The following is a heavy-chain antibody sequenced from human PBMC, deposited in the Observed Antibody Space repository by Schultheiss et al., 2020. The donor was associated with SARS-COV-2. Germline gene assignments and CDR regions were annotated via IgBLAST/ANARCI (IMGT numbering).Heavy chain of an antibody. CDR2: INHSGST. Sequence: SETLSLTCAVSGGSFSGYYWSWIRQPPGKGLELIGEINHSGSTNYNPSLKSRVTISVDTSKNQFSLKLSSVTAADTAVYYCAISPNYYDSSGYAPWPLGTLVTVSS. CDR3: AISPNYYDSSGYAP. CDR1: GGSFSGYY. J-gene: IGHJ5*02. D-gene: IGHD3-22*01. V-gene: IGHV4-34*01.